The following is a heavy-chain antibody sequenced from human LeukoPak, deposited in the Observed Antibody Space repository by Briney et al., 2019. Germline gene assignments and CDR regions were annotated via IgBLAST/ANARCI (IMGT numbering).Heavy chain of an antibody. CDR2: ISHSGGTT. CDR3: ARRSYYDLDYFDY. Sequence: PGGSLRLSCVASGFTFSNYAMSWVRQAPGKGLEWVSAISHSGGTTYYADSMKGRFTISRENSKNTLYLHMNSLRAEDTAVYYCARRSYYDLDYFDYWGQGTLVTVSS. V-gene: IGHV3-23*01. CDR1: GFTFSNYA. J-gene: IGHJ4*02. D-gene: IGHD1-26*01.